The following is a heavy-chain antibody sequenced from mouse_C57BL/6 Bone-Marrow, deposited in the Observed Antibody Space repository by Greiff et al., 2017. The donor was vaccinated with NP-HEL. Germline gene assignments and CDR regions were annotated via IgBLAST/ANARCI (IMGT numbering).Heavy chain of an antibody. CDR1: GFTFSSYG. CDR2: ISSGGSYT. Sequence: EVKLQESGGDLVKPGGSLKLSCAASGFTFSSYGMSWVRQTPDKRLEWVATISSGGSYTYYPDSVKGRFTISRDNAKNTLYLQMSSLKSEDTAMYYCARHRFAYWGQGTLVTVSA. V-gene: IGHV5-6*01. J-gene: IGHJ3*01. CDR3: ARHRFAY.